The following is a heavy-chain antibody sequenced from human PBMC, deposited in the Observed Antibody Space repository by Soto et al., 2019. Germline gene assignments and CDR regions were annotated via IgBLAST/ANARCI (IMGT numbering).Heavy chain of an antibody. CDR2: IYYSGST. CDR1: GDSIISGEYY. J-gene: IGHJ6*02. V-gene: IGHV4-30-4*01. Sequence: SETLSLTCTVCGDSIISGEYYWSWIRQPPGKCLEWIGYIYYSGSTYYNPSLKSRVTISVDTSKNQFSLKLSSVTAADTAVYYCARAGYDFWSGTLYYYGMDVWGQGTTVTVSS. D-gene: IGHD3-3*01. CDR3: ARAGYDFWSGTLYYYGMDV.